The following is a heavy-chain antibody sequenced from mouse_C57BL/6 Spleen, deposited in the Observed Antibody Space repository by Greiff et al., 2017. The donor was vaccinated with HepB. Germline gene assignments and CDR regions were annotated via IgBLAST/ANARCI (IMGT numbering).Heavy chain of an antibody. D-gene: IGHD2-10*02. J-gene: IGHJ4*01. Sequence: VQLQQSGAELVKPGASVKISCKASGYAFSSYWMNWVKQRPGKGLEWIGQIYPGDGDTNYNGKFKGKATLTADKSSSTAYMQLSSLTSEDSAVYSCARSPYGNYDYYAMDYWGQGTSVTVSS. CDR2: IYPGDGDT. CDR1: GYAFSSYW. V-gene: IGHV1-80*01. CDR3: ARSPYGNYDYYAMDY.